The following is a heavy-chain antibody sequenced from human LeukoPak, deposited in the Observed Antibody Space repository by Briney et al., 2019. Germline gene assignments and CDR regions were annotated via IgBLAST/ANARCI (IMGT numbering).Heavy chain of an antibody. CDR2: ILQDGSEK. Sequence: GGSLRLSCAVSGFTFSNYWMSWVRQAPGKGLEWVANILQDGSEKYYVDSVKGRFTISRDNAKNSLYLQMNSLRAEDTAVYYCARDTVAKTYYYDSSGYYYGYWGQGTLVTVSS. CDR1: GFTFSNYW. J-gene: IGHJ4*02. D-gene: IGHD3-22*01. CDR3: ARDTVAKTYYYDSSGYYYGY. V-gene: IGHV3-7*01.